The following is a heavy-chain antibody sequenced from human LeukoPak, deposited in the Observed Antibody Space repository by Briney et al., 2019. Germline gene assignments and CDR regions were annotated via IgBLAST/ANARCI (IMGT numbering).Heavy chain of an antibody. CDR1: GGSISSYY. V-gene: IGHV4-4*07. Sequence: SETLSLTCTVSGGSISSYYWSWIRQPAGKGLEWIGRIYTSGSTNYNPSLKSRVTMSVDTSKNQFSLKLSSVTAADTAVYYCARAPPHYDSSGYYSSDAFDIWGQGTMLTVSS. J-gene: IGHJ3*02. CDR3: ARAPPHYDSSGYYSSDAFDI. CDR2: IYTSGST. D-gene: IGHD3-22*01.